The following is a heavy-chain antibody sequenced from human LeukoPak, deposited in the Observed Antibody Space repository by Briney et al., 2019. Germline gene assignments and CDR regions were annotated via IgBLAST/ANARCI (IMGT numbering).Heavy chain of an antibody. V-gene: IGHV4-39*07. CDR1: GGSISSSSYY. J-gene: IGHJ4*02. CDR2: IYYSGST. Sequence: KTSETLSLTCTVSGGSISSSSYYWGWIRQPPGKGLEWIGSIYYSGSTYYNPSLKSRVTISVDTSKNQFSLKLSSVTAADTAVYYCARYPVGDSSGWYPFFDYWGQGTLVTVSS. D-gene: IGHD6-19*01. CDR3: ARYPVGDSSGWYPFFDY.